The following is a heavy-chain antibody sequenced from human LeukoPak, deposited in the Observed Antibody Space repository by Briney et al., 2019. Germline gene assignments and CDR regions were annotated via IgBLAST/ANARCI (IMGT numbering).Heavy chain of an antibody. CDR2: TYYRSKWYH. CDR3: ARDHRYGMDV. CDR1: GDSVSSNSAA. Sequence: SQTLSLTCAISGDSVSSNSAAWNWIRQSPSRGLEWLGRTYYRSKWYHDYAGSVKSRIIVNPDTSKNHFSLQLNSVTPEVTAVYYCARDHRYGMDVWGQGTTVTVSS. V-gene: IGHV6-1*01. J-gene: IGHJ6*02.